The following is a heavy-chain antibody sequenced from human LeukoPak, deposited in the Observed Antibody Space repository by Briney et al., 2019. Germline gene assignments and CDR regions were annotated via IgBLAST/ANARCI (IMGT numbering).Heavy chain of an antibody. Sequence: ASVKVSCKASGYTFTSHYMYWVRQAPGQGLEWMGVINPSGGSTTYAQKFQGRVTLTRDTSTRTVYMELRSLRSDGTAVYYCARQGGYSSAIGMGYWGQGTLVTVSS. CDR3: ARQGGYSSAIGMGY. D-gene: IGHD6-19*01. CDR1: GYTFTSHY. J-gene: IGHJ4*02. V-gene: IGHV1-46*01. CDR2: INPSGGST.